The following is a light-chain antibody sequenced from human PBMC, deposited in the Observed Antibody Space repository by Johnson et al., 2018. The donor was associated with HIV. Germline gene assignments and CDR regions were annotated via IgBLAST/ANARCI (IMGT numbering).Light chain of an antibody. V-gene: IGLV1-51*01. J-gene: IGLJ1*01. CDR2: DTD. CDR3: GTWDSSLSDYV. CDR1: SSNIGNNF. Sequence: QPVLTQPPSVSAAPGQKVTVSCSGSSSNIGNNFVSWYQQVPGTAPKLLIYDTDKRPSGIPDRFSGSKSGTSATLGISGLQTGDEADYYCGTWDSSLSDYVFGTGTKVTVL.